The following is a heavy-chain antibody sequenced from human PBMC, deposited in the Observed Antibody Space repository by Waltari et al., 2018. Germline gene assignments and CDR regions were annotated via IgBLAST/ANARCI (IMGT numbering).Heavy chain of an antibody. Sequence: QVQLVQSGAEVKKPGASVKVSCKASGYTFTGYYMHWVRQAPGQGLEGMGWINPNSGGKNYAQKFQGRVTMTRDTSISTAYMELSRLRSDDTAVYYCARDFRGWLRHYYGMDVWGQGTTVTVSS. V-gene: IGHV1-2*02. CDR2: INPNSGGK. CDR1: GYTFTGYY. J-gene: IGHJ6*02. CDR3: ARDFRGWLRHYYGMDV. D-gene: IGHD5-12*01.